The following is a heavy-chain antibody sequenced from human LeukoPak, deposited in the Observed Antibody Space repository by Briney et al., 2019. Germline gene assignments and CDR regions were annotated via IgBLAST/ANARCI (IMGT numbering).Heavy chain of an antibody. CDR2: ISSSGDLT. CDR3: HYDFWSGYYVFDY. J-gene: IGHJ4*02. V-gene: IGHV3-23*01. D-gene: IGHD3-3*01. Sequence: GGSLRLSCAASTFTFNSYAVSWVRQAPGKGLEWISAISSSGDLTFYADSVKGRFTISGDNSKNMLYLQMDSPRAEDTAVYYCHYDFWSGYYVFDYWGQGTLVTVSS. CDR1: TFTFNSYA.